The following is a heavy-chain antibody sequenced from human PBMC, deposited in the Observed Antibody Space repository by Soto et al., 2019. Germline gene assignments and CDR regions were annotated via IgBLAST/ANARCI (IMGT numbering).Heavy chain of an antibody. CDR1: GGSISSGDYY. Sequence: SETLSLTCTVSGGSISSGDYYWSWIRQPPGKGLEWIGYIYYSGSTYYNPSLKSRVTISVDTSKNQFSLKLSSVTAADTAVYYFSRDYRTTYYYDSSGYSYFDYWGQGTLVTVSS. J-gene: IGHJ4*02. CDR3: SRDYRTTYYYDSSGYSYFDY. D-gene: IGHD3-22*01. CDR2: IYYSGST. V-gene: IGHV4-30-4*01.